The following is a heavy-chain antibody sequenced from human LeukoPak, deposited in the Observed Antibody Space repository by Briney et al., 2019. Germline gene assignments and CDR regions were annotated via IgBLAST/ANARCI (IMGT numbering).Heavy chain of an antibody. J-gene: IGHJ4*02. Sequence: LRLSCAASGFTFSSYAMSWIRQHPGKGLEWIGYIYYSGSTYYNPSLKSRVTISVDTSKNQFSLKLSSVTAADTAVYYCARGDRYYFDYWGQGTLVTVSS. CDR1: GFTFSSYA. D-gene: IGHD1-14*01. V-gene: IGHV4-31*02. CDR3: ARGDRYYFDY. CDR2: IYYSGST.